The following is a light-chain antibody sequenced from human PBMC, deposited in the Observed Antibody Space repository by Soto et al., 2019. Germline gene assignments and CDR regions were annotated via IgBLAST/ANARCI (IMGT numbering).Light chain of an antibody. Sequence: QSALTQPPSESGSPGQSVTISCTGTSSDVGGYNYVSWYQQHPGKAPKLMIYAVSKRPSGVPDRFSGAKSGNTASRTVSGLQAEDEADYYCSSYAGSNNFDVFGTGTKVTV. V-gene: IGLV2-8*01. CDR1: SSDVGGYNY. CDR3: SSYAGSNNFDV. J-gene: IGLJ1*01. CDR2: AVS.